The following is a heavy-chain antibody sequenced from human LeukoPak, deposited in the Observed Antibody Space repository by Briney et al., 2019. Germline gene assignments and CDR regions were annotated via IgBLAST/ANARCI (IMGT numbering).Heavy chain of an antibody. V-gene: IGHV3-30*02. CDR3: AKIDGYREDFDY. Sequence: GGSLRLSCAASGFTFSSYAMSWVRQAPGKGLEWVAFIRYDGSNKYYADSVKGRFTISRDNSKNTLYLQMNSLRAEDTAVYYCAKIDGYREDFDYWGQGTLVTVSS. D-gene: IGHD5-24*01. J-gene: IGHJ4*02. CDR2: IRYDGSNK. CDR1: GFTFSSYA.